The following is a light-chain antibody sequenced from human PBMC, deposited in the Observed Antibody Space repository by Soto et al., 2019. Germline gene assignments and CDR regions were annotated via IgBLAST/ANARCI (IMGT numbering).Light chain of an antibody. Sequence: EIVMTQSPATLSVSPGERATLSCRASQSLGGNLAWYQQRPGQAPRLLINGASTRATGIPARFSGSGSGTEFTLTISSLQSEDLAIYYCQQYNDRAFTFGPGTKVDIK. CDR1: QSLGGN. CDR3: QQYNDRAFT. J-gene: IGKJ3*01. CDR2: GAS. V-gene: IGKV3-15*01.